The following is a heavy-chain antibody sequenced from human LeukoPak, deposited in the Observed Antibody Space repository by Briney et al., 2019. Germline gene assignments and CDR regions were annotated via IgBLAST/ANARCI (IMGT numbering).Heavy chain of an antibody. CDR1: GFTFSSYA. D-gene: IGHD3-16*02. CDR3: ARLYDYVWWSYRTYADY. J-gene: IGHJ4*02. Sequence: GGSLRLSCAASGFTFSSYAMNWVRQAPGKGLEWVSAISGSGGSTYYADSVKGRFTISRDNSKNTLYLQMNSLRAEDTAVYYCARLYDYVWWSYRTYADYWGQGTLVTVSS. CDR2: ISGSGGST. V-gene: IGHV3-23*01.